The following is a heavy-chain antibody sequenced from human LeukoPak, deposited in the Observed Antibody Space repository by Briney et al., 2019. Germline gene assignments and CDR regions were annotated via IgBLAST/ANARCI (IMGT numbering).Heavy chain of an antibody. Sequence: SETLSLTCTVSGGSISSYYWSWIRQPPGKGLEWIGYIYYSGSTNYNPSLKSRVTISVDTSKNQFSLKLSSVTAADTAVYYCTRERCSSTSCYGGEDYFDYWGQGTLVTVSS. D-gene: IGHD2-2*01. CDR1: GGSISSYY. V-gene: IGHV4-59*01. CDR2: IYYSGST. CDR3: TRERCSSTSCYGGEDYFDY. J-gene: IGHJ4*02.